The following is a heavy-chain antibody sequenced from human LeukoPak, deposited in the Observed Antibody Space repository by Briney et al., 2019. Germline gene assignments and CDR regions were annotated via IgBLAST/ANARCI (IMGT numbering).Heavy chain of an antibody. CDR1: GFTGSHNY. D-gene: IGHD6-13*01. J-gene: IGHJ4*02. Sequence: GGSLRLSCAASGFTGSHNYMSWVRQAPGKGLEWVSATHSSGGTYYADSVKGRFTISRDNSKDTLYLQMNGLRAEDTAVYFCAKQSAGSAAWYSLHYDFWGQGTLVTVSS. CDR2: THSSGGT. V-gene: IGHV3-53*01. CDR3: AKQSAGSAAWYSLHYDF.